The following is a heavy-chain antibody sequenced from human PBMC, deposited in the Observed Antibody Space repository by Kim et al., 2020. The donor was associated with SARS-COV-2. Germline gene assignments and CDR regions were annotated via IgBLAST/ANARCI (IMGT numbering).Heavy chain of an antibody. CDR2: ISSSSSTI. Sequence: GGSLRLSCAASGFTFSSYSMNWVRQAPGKGLEWVSYISSSSSTIYYADSVKGRFTISRDNAKNSLYLQMNSLRAEDTAVYYCAREGTVPAAATAALGMDVWGQGTTVTVSS. CDR3: AREGTVPAAATAALGMDV. CDR1: GFTFSSYS. J-gene: IGHJ6*02. V-gene: IGHV3-48*04. D-gene: IGHD2-2*01.